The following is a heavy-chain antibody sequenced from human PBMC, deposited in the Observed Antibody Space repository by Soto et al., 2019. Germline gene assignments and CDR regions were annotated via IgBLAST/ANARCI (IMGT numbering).Heavy chain of an antibody. D-gene: IGHD2-2*01. CDR2: IFYTGSI. Sequence: SETLSLTCTVSGGSISSWYWSWIRQPPGKGLEWIGYIFYTGSINYNPSLKSRVTFSIDTSKNQLSLKLTSVTAADTAVYYCARDGHRRGPASPWAHGTLVPVS. CDR1: GGSISSWY. V-gene: IGHV4-59*13. J-gene: IGHJ5*02. CDR3: ARDGHRRGPASP.